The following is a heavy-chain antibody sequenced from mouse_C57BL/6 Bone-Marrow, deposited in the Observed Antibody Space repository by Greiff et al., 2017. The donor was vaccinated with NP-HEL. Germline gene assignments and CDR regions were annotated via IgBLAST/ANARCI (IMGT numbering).Heavy chain of an antibody. CDR2: IRNKANGYTT. J-gene: IGHJ2*01. CDR1: GFTFTDYY. Sequence: VQLKESGGGLVQPGGSLSLSCAASGFTFTDYYMSWVRQPPGKALEWLGFIRNKANGYTTEYSASVKGRFTISRDNSQSILYLQMNALRAEDSATYYCARSWYFDYWGQGTTLTVSS. V-gene: IGHV7-3*01. CDR3: ARSWYFDY.